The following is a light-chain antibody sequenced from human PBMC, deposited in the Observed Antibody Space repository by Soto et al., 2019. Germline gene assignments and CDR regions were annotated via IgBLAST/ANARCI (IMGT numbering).Light chain of an antibody. CDR2: EVT. J-gene: IGLJ1*01. Sequence: QSVLTQPPSASWSPGQSVTISCTGTNSDVGGYNYVSWYQHHPGKAPKLIIFEVTKRPSGVPDRFSGSKSGNTASLTVSGLQAEDEADYHCSSFAGRHNLVFGTGTKVTVL. CDR3: SSFAGRHNLV. CDR1: NSDVGGYNY. V-gene: IGLV2-8*01.